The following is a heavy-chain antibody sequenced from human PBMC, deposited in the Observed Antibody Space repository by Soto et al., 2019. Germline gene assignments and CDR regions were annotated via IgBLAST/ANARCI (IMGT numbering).Heavy chain of an antibody. CDR1: GFTFSSQW. J-gene: IGHJ6*03. CDR3: TGGAPMDV. CDR2: INSDGSDT. Sequence: GGSLRLSCAASGFTFSSQWMYWVRQVSGKGLVWVARINSDGSDTECADFVKGRFSISRDNAKNTLYLQMNSLRVEDTAVYYCTGGAPMDVWGKGTTFTVSS. V-gene: IGHV3-74*01.